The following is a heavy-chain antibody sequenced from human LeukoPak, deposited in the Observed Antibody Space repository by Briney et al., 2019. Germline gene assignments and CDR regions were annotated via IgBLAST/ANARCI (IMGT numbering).Heavy chain of an antibody. CDR2: IYHSGST. Sequence: PSETLSLTCTVSGGSISSGGYYWSWIRQPPGKGLEWIGCIYHSGSTYYNPSLKSRVTKSVDRSKNQFSLKLSSVTAADTAVYYCARSELDCSSTSCYEIFDYWGQGTLVTVSS. V-gene: IGHV4-30-2*01. CDR1: GGSISSGGYY. D-gene: IGHD2-2*01. CDR3: ARSELDCSSTSCYEIFDY. J-gene: IGHJ4*02.